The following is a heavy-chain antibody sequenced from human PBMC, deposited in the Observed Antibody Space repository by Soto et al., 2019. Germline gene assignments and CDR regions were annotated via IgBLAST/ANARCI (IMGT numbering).Heavy chain of an antibody. CDR3: ARERYVASRHSHFDS. D-gene: IGHD6-6*01. V-gene: IGHV1-18*04. Sequence: ASVKVSCKASGYRFSTYGINWVRQAPGQGLEWLGWTSTNNDDRNYAQKFRGRVTFTTDTSTSTAYMELRSLISDDTAVYFCARERYVASRHSHFDSWGQGTQVTVSS. J-gene: IGHJ4*02. CDR2: TSTNNDDR. CDR1: GYRFSTYG.